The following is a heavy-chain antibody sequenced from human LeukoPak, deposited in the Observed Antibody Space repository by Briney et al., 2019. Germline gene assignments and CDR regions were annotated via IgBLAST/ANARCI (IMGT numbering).Heavy chain of an antibody. Sequence: ASEKVSCKASGYTFSSYGFSWVRQDPGQGLEWMGWISSYNGDTKYAEKLQGRVTMTTDTSTRTAFMQLRRLRSDDTAVYYCARDRSQRAYYDILTDIIGANWFDPWGQGTLVTVSS. CDR3: ARDRSQRAYYDILTDIIGANWFDP. CDR1: GYTFSSYG. CDR2: ISSYNGDT. D-gene: IGHD3-9*01. J-gene: IGHJ5*02. V-gene: IGHV1-18*01.